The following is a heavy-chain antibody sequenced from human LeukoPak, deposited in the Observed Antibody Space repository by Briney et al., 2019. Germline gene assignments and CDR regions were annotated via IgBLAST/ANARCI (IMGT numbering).Heavy chain of an antibody. Sequence: GGSLRLSCAASGFTFSSYWMHWVRHAPGKGLVWVSRINSDGSSTSYADSVKGRFTISRDNAKNTLYLQMNSLRAEDTAVYYCARSLGYCSSTSCYYYYGMDVWGQGTTVTVSS. J-gene: IGHJ6*02. V-gene: IGHV3-74*01. D-gene: IGHD2-2*03. CDR3: ARSLGYCSSTSCYYYYGMDV. CDR2: INSDGSST. CDR1: GFTFSSYW.